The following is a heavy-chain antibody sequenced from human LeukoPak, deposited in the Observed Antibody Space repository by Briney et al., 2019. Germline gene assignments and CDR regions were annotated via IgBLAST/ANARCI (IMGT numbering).Heavy chain of an antibody. CDR2: INPSGGST. CDR3: ARDRESRDGYNYEYYFDY. Sequence: ASVKVSCKASGYTFTGYYMHWVRQAPGQGLEWMGIINPSGGSTSYAQKFQGRVTMTRDTSTSTVYMELSSLRSEDTAVYYCARDRESRDGYNYEYYFDYWGQGTLVTVSS. J-gene: IGHJ4*02. D-gene: IGHD5-24*01. V-gene: IGHV1-46*01. CDR1: GYTFTGYY.